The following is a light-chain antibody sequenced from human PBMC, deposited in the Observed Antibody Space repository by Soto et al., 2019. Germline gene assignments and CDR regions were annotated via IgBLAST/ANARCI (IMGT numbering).Light chain of an antibody. J-gene: IGKJ4*01. V-gene: IGKV1-33*01. CDR3: QQYDNLPPHT. Sequence: DIQMTQSPSSLSASVGDRVTITCQASQAISNYFNWYQQKPGKAPKLLIYDESNLETGVPSRFSGSGSGTDFTVTISSLQAKDIATYYCQQYDNLPPHTFGGGTKVEIK. CDR1: QAISNY. CDR2: DES.